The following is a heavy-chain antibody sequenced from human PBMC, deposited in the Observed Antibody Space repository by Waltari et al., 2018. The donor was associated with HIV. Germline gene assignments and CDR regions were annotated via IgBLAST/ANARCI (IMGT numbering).Heavy chain of an antibody. CDR1: GFAFKNFA. CDR3: AKVAGRSGSYSHYYYGMDV. J-gene: IGHJ6*02. D-gene: IGHD1-26*01. V-gene: IGHV3-30*18. CDR2: ISYDGDQ. Sequence: QVQLVESGGGVVQPGGSLSLPCAASGFAFKNFAMHWVPQAPGKGLEWVAVISYDGDQYYADSVKGRFTISRDNSKKSLFLQMSSLRPEDSAVYYCAKVAGRSGSYSHYYYGMDVWGQGTTVTVS.